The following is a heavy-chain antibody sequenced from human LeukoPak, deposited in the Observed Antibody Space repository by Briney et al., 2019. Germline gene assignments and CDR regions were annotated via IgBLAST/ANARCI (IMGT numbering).Heavy chain of an antibody. D-gene: IGHD3-3*01. CDR3: ARDHPAPTRRFSSPHD. CDR2: INSDGRST. J-gene: IGHJ4*02. Sequence: PGRSLRLSCAASGFTFSSYAMHWVRQAPGKGLVWVSRINSDGRSTRYADSVKGRFTISRDNAKNTLYLQMNSLRAEDTAVYYCARDHPAPTRRFSSPHDWGQGTLVTVSS. V-gene: IGHV3-74*01. CDR1: GFTFSSYA.